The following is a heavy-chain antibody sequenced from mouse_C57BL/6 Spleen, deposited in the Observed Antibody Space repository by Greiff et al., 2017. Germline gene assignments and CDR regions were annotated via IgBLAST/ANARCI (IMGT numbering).Heavy chain of an antibody. D-gene: IGHD3-2*02. V-gene: IGHV1-81*01. CDR1: GYTFTSYG. CDR2: IYPRSGNT. J-gene: IGHJ3*01. Sequence: VQLQQSGAELARPGASVKLSCKASGYTFTSYGISWVKQRTGQGLEWIGEIYPRSGNTYYNEKFKGKATLTADKSSSTAYMELRSLTSEDSAVYFCASGAAQARGFAYWGQGTLVTVSA. CDR3: ASGAAQARGFAY.